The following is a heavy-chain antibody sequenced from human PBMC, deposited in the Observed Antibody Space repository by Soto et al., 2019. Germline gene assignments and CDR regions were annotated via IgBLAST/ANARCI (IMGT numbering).Heavy chain of an antibody. CDR1: GFTFSSYW. V-gene: IGHV3-7*04. CDR3: ARVDSYYDILTGFRPDYYYYYMDV. CDR2: IKQDGSEK. J-gene: IGHJ6*03. D-gene: IGHD3-9*01. Sequence: GGSLRLSCAASGFTFSSYWMSWVRQAPGKGLEWVANIKQDGSEKYYVDSVKGRFTISRDNAKNSLYLQMNSLRAEDTAVYYCARVDSYYDILTGFRPDYYYYYMDVWGKGTTVTVSS.